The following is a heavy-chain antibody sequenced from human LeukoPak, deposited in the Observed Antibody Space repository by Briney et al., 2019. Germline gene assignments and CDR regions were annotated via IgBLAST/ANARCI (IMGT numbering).Heavy chain of an antibody. CDR2: IYYSGST. Sequence: SETLSLTCTVSGDSFGTYYWGWIRQPPGKGLEWIADIYYSGSTNYNPSLRSRVTISIDTSKNQFSLKLTSVTAADTAVYYCARASPTSPYAFDIWGPGTMVTVSS. V-gene: IGHV4-59*01. CDR3: ARASPTSPYAFDI. CDR1: GDSFGTYY. J-gene: IGHJ3*02.